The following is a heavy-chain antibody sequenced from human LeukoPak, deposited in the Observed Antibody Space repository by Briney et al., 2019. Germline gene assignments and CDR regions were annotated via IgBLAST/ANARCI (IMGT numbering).Heavy chain of an antibody. CDR3: AKGTYYYDSSGYRDAFDI. D-gene: IGHD3-22*01. CDR2: ISSGSSYI. V-gene: IGHV3-21*04. Sequence: GGSLRLSCAASGFTFSSYTMNWVRQAPGKGLEWVSIISSGSSYIHYADSVKGRFTISRDNAKNSLYLQMNSLRAEDTALYYCAKGTYYYDSSGYRDAFDIWGQGTMVTVSS. J-gene: IGHJ3*02. CDR1: GFTFSSYT.